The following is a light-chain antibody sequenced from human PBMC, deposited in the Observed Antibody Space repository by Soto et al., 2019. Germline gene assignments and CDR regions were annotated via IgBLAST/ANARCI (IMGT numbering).Light chain of an antibody. Sequence: QSALTQPASVSGSPGQSITISCTGTSSDVGSYNLDSWYQQHPGKAPKLMIYEGSKRPSGVSNRFSGSKSGNTASLTISGLQAEDEADYYCCSYAGSSTFVVFGEGTKLTVL. V-gene: IGLV2-23*03. CDR2: EGS. CDR3: CSYAGSSTFVV. J-gene: IGLJ2*01. CDR1: SSDVGSYNL.